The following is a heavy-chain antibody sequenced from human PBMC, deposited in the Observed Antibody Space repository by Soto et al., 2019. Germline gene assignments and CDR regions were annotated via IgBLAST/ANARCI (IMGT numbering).Heavy chain of an antibody. CDR1: GFTVSSNY. D-gene: IGHD1-26*01. V-gene: IGHV3-53*01. CDR2: IYIGGST. CDR3: ARASGSHYYYYYGTEV. J-gene: IGHJ6*02. Sequence: GGSLRLSCAASGFTVSSNYMTWVRQAPGKGLEWVSVIYIGGSTYYADSVKGRFTISRDNSKNTLYLQMNSLRAEDTAVYYCARASGSHYYYYYGTEVWGQRTSVNASS.